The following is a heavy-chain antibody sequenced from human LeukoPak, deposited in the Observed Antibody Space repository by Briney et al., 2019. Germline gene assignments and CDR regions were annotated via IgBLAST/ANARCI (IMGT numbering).Heavy chain of an antibody. Sequence: PGGSLRLSCAASGFTFDDYAMHWVRQAPGKGLEWASLISGDGGSTYYADSVKGRFTISRDNGKNSLYLQMSSLRIEDTALFYCAKDRGDFSGWFFWGQGTLVTVSS. CDR1: GFTFDDYA. CDR3: AKDRGDFSGWFF. D-gene: IGHD6-19*01. CDR2: ISGDGGST. V-gene: IGHV3-43*02. J-gene: IGHJ4*02.